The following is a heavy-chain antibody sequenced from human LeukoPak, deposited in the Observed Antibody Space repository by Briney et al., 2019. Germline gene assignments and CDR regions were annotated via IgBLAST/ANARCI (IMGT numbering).Heavy chain of an antibody. D-gene: IGHD3-10*02. J-gene: IGHJ6*04. CDR3: AELGITMIGGV. Sequence: PGGSLRLSCAASGFTFSSYGMHWVRQAPGKGLEWVAFIRYDGSSKYYADSVKGRFTISRDNSKSTLYLQMNSLRAEDTAVYYCAELGITMIGGVWGKGTTVTISS. CDR1: GFTFSSYG. V-gene: IGHV3-30*02. CDR2: IRYDGSSK.